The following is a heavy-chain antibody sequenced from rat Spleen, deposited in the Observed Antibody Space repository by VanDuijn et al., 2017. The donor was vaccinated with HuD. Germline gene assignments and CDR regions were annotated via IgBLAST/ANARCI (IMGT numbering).Heavy chain of an antibody. Sequence: EVQLVESGGGLVQPGRSMKLSCAASGFTFSNYYMAWVRQAPTKGLEWVASITNTGGSTYYPDSVKGRFTISRDNAKSTLYLQMNSLRSEDTATYYCTRELPGGFAYWGQGTLVTVSS. CDR2: ITNTGGST. CDR1: GFTFSNYY. J-gene: IGHJ3*01. D-gene: IGHD1-4*01. V-gene: IGHV5-25*01. CDR3: TRELPGGFAY.